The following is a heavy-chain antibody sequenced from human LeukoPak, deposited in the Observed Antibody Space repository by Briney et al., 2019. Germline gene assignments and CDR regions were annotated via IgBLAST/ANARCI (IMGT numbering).Heavy chain of an antibody. CDR2: ISYDGSNK. CDR3: AREGISRSGYYYYYYMDV. D-gene: IGHD3-16*02. V-gene: IGHV3-30*04. J-gene: IGHJ6*03. Sequence: GGSLKLSCAASGFTFSNYAIHWVRQAPGKGLEWVAIISYDGSNKYYADSVRGRFTISRDNAKNTLYLQMNSLRAEDTAVYYCAREGISRSGYYYYYYMDVWGKGTTVTVSS. CDR1: GFTFSNYA.